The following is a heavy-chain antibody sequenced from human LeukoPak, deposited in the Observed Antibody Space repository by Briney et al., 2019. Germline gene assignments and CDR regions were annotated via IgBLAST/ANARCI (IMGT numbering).Heavy chain of an antibody. CDR3: ARVRDYAYPFDY. CDR2: ISSSGSTI. J-gene: IGHJ4*02. V-gene: IGHV3-48*03. Sequence: GGPLRLSCAASGFTFSSYEMNWVRQAPGKGLEWVSYISSSGSTIYYADSVKGRFTISRDNAKNSLYLQMNSLRAEDTAVYYCARVRDYAYPFDYWGQGTLVTVSS. D-gene: IGHD4-17*01. CDR1: GFTFSSYE.